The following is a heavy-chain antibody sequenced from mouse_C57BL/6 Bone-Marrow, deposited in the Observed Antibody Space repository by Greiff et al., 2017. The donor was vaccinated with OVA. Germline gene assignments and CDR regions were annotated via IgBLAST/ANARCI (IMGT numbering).Heavy chain of an antibody. CDR2: IYPRSGNT. D-gene: IGHD1-1*01. V-gene: IGHV1-81*01. J-gene: IGHJ2*01. CDR3: AREGCSSFFDY. CDR1: GYTFTSYG. Sequence: QVQLKQSGAELARPGASVKLSCKASGYTFTSYGISWVKQRTGQGLEWIGEIYPRSGNTYYNEKFKGKATLTADKSSSTAYMELRSLTSEDSAVYFCAREGCSSFFDYWGQGTTLTVSS.